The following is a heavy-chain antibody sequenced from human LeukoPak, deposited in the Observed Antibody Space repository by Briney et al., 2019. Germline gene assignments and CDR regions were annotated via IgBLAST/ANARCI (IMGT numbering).Heavy chain of an antibody. Sequence: SETLSLTCAVYGGSFSDYNWTWIRQPPGKGLEWIGEIGHNGTTNYNPSLKGRVTISLDTSKNQFSLKLTSVTAADTAVYYCARPSGGTPFKRFDYWGEGTLVTVSS. D-gene: IGHD1-14*01. J-gene: IGHJ4*02. CDR1: GGSFSDYN. V-gene: IGHV4-34*01. CDR3: ARPSGGTPFKRFDY. CDR2: IGHNGTT.